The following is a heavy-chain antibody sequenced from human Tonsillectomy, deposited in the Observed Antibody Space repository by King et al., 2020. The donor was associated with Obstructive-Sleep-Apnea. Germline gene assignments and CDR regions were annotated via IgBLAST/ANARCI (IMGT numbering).Heavy chain of an antibody. CDR2: IYYSGST. J-gene: IGHJ4*02. CDR3: ARGMGIVGAPDP. V-gene: IGHV4-39*07. D-gene: IGHD1-26*01. CDR1: GGSISSSSYY. Sequence: QLQESGPGLVKPSETLSLTCTVSGGSISSSSYYWGWIRQPPGKGLEWIGSIYYSGSTYYNPSLKSRGTISVDTSKNQFSLKLRSVTAADTAVYYCARGMGIVGAPDPWGQGTLVTVSS.